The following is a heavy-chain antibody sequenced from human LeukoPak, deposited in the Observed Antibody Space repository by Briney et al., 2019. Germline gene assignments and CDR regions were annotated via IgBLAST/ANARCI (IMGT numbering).Heavy chain of an antibody. V-gene: IGHV1-69*01. CDR2: IIPIFGTA. Sequence: SVKVSCKASGCTFSSYAINWVRKAPGQGLEWMGGIIPIFGTANYAQKFQGRVTISADESTSTAYMELSSLRSDDTAVYYFATDKQTSYSYFMDVWGKGTTVTVSS. CDR1: GCTFSSYA. D-gene: IGHD3-9*01. J-gene: IGHJ6*03. CDR3: ATDKQTSYSYFMDV.